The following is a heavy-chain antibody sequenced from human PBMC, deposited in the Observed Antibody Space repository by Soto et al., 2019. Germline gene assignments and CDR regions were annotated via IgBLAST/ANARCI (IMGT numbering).Heavy chain of an antibody. V-gene: IGHV4-59*01. D-gene: IGHD2-2*01. Sequence: TSETLSLTCTVSGGSISSYYLSWNRQPPGKGLEWIGYIYYSGSTNYNPSLKSRVTISVDTSKNQFSLKLSSVTAADTAVYYCARIDEQLTPPEYYFDYWGQGTLVTVSS. J-gene: IGHJ4*02. CDR3: ARIDEQLTPPEYYFDY. CDR1: GGSISSYY. CDR2: IYYSGST.